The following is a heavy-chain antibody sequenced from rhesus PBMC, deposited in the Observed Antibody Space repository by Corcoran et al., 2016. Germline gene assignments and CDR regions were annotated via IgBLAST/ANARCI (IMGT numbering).Heavy chain of an antibody. CDR2: IFGSGSNT. CDR1: GGSISSNY. D-gene: IGHD2-21*01. Sequence: QVQLQESGPGLVTPLETLSLTCAVPGGSISSNYWSWLRQPPGKGLEWIAYIFGSGSNTNYNPSLKSRVTLSVDTSKNQISLKMSSVTAADTAVYYCAREGSGNSLAVWGRGVLVAVSS. V-gene: IGHV4S11*01. CDR3: AREGSGNSLAV. J-gene: IGHJ5-2*02.